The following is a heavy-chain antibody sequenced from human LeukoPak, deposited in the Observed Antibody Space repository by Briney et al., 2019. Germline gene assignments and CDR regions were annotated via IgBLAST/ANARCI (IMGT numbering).Heavy chain of an antibody. CDR1: GGSISSGDYY. CDR2: IYYSGST. J-gene: IGHJ4*02. CDR3: AAQDIVATIGS. Sequence: PSETLSLTCTVSGGSISSGDYYWSWIRQPPGTGLEWIGYIYYSGSTYYNPSLKSRVTISVDTSKNQVSLKLSSVTAADTAVYYCAAQDIVATIGSWGQGTLVTVSS. V-gene: IGHV4-30-4*01. D-gene: IGHD5-12*01.